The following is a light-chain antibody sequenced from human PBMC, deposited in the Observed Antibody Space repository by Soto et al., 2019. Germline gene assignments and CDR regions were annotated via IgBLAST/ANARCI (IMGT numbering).Light chain of an antibody. CDR2: EVS. Sequence: QSALTQPASVSGSPGQSITISCTGTSGDVGGYNYVSWSQQHPGKAPKLLISEVSNRPSGVSNRFSGSKSGNTASLTISGLQADDEADYYCSSYTASSTLLFGTGTKVTVL. V-gene: IGLV2-14*03. CDR1: SGDVGGYNY. CDR3: SSYTASSTLL. J-gene: IGLJ1*01.